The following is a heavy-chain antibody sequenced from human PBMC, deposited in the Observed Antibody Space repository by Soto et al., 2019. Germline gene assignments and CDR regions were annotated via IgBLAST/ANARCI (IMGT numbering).Heavy chain of an antibody. Sequence: LRLSCAASGFDFSSHDMNWVRQAPGKGLEWVSYINRRGITHYADSVEGRFTISRDNAQNSLFLQMLSLRDEDTAVYYCARDAAEINSYYIDSWGQGALVTVSS. CDR1: GFDFSSHD. J-gene: IGHJ4*02. CDR2: INRRGIT. D-gene: IGHD3-16*01. CDR3: ARDAAEINSYYIDS. V-gene: IGHV3-48*03.